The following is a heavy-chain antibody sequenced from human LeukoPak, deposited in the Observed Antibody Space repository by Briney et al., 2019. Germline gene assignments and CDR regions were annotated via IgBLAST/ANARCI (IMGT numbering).Heavy chain of an antibody. Sequence: PGRSLRLSCAASGFTFSSYGMHWVRQAPGKGLEWVAVISYDGSNKCYADSVKGRFTISRDNSKNTLYLQMNSLRAEDTAVYYCAKGQDIVVVYYYYGMDVWGQGTTVTVSS. CDR3: AKGQDIVVVYYYYGMDV. CDR1: GFTFSSYG. J-gene: IGHJ6*02. CDR2: ISYDGSNK. D-gene: IGHD2-2*01. V-gene: IGHV3-30*18.